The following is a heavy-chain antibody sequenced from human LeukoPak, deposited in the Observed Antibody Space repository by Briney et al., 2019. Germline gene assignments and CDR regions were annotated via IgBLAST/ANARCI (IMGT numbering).Heavy chain of an antibody. J-gene: IGHJ4*02. CDR3: AKRGPVTGTKYFDY. CDR1: QYIFSTYA. V-gene: IGHV3-23*01. CDR2: ISDNGGTA. D-gene: IGHD6-19*01. Sequence: GGSLRLSCAASQYIFSTYAMYWVRQAPGKGLEWVSGISDNGGTAYYADSVKGRFTISRDNSKNTLYLHMNSLRAEDTAVYYCAKRGPVTGTKYFDYWGQGTLVTVSS.